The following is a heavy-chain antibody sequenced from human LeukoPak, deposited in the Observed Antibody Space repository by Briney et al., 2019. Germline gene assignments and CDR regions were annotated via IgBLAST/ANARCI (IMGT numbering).Heavy chain of an antibody. J-gene: IGHJ5*02. D-gene: IGHD6-13*01. Sequence: GGSLRLSCVASGFSFSNYAMGWVRQAPEKGLEWVAAISVGPTYYADSAKGRFTISRDNSKNMVYLQMSSLRAEDTAVYYCAKEPTYTASWYVDPWGQGTLVTVSS. CDR1: GFSFSNYA. CDR3: AKEPTYTASWYVDP. CDR2: ISVGPT. V-gene: IGHV3-23*01.